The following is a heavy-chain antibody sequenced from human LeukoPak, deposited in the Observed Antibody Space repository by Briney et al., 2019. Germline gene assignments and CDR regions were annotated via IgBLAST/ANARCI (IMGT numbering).Heavy chain of an antibody. J-gene: IGHJ4*02. CDR1: GFTFSSYW. D-gene: IGHD2-2*01. CDR3: ARVNRGAYCSSTSCRYFDY. V-gene: IGHV3-7*01. Sequence: GGSLRLSCAASGFTFSSYWMNWVRQAPGKGLEWVANIKQAGSEKYYVDSVKGRFTISRDNAKNSLYLQMNSLRAEDTAVYYCARVNRGAYCSSTSCRYFDYWGQGTLVTVSS. CDR2: IKQAGSEK.